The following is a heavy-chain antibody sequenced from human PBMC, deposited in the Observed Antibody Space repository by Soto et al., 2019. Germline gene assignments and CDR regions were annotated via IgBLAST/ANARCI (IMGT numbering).Heavy chain of an antibody. CDR1: GYNFPTYG. J-gene: IGHJ6*02. V-gene: IGHV1-18*04. D-gene: IGHD4-17*01. CDR2: ISAYNVNT. CDR3: ARVSGDYGLYYFYGMDV. Sequence: QVQLVQSGAEVKKPGASVKVSCKASGYNFPTYGITWVRQAPGQGLEWMGWISAYNVNTNYAQQLQGRVTMTTDTSTSTAYMELRSLRSDDTAVYYCARVSGDYGLYYFYGMDVWGQGTTVTVSS.